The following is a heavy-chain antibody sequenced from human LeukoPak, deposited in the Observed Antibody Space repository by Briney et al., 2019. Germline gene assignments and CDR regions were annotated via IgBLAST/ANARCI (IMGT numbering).Heavy chain of an antibody. J-gene: IGHJ5*02. V-gene: IGHV1-18*01. CDR1: GYTFTSYG. Sequence: GASVKVSCKASGYTFTSYGISWVRQAPGQGLEWMGWISAYNGNTNYAQKLQGRVTMTTDTSTSTAYMELRSLRSDDTAVYYCARTHTTIFGVVIPYNWFDPWGQGTLVTVSS. CDR3: ARTHTTIFGVVIPYNWFDP. CDR2: ISAYNGNT. D-gene: IGHD3-3*01.